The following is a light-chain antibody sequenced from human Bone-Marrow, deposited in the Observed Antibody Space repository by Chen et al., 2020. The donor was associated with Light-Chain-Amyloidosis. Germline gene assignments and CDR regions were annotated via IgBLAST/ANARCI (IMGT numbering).Light chain of an antibody. V-gene: IGLV3-21*02. CDR3: QVWDRSSDRPV. Sequence: SYVLTQPSSVSVAPGQTATIACGGNNIGSTSVHWYQQTPGQDHLLVVYDGRDRPSGIPERLSGSNSGNTASLTISRVEAGDEADYYCQVWDRSSDRPVFGGGTKLTVL. CDR1: NIGSTS. CDR2: DGR. J-gene: IGLJ3*02.